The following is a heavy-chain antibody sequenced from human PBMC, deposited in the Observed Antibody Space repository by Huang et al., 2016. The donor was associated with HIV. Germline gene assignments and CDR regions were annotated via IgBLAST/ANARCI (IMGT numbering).Heavy chain of an antibody. Sequence: QVQLVQSGAEVKKPGSSVKVSCKASGGTFSSYAISWVRQAPGQGLEWRGGNSPIFGTANYAQKFQGRVTITADESTSTAYMELSSLRSEDTAVYYCARARGYYDSSVSYYFDYWGQGTLVTVSS. J-gene: IGHJ4*02. CDR1: GGTFSSYA. V-gene: IGHV1-69*13. CDR3: ARARGYYDSSVSYYFDY. D-gene: IGHD3-22*01. CDR2: NSPIFGTA.